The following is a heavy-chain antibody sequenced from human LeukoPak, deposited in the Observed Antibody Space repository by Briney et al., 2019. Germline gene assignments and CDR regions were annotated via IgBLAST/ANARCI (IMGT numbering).Heavy chain of an antibody. CDR2: INPSGGST. V-gene: IGHV1-46*01. J-gene: IGHJ5*02. CDR1: GYTFTGYY. Sequence: ASVKVSCKASGYTFTGYYMHWVRQAPGQGLEWMGIINPSGGSTSYAQKFQGRVTMTRDTSTSTVYMELSSLRSEDTAVYYCARDPHPAATRVGFLDPWGQGTLVTVSS. D-gene: IGHD2-15*01. CDR3: ARDPHPAATRVGFLDP.